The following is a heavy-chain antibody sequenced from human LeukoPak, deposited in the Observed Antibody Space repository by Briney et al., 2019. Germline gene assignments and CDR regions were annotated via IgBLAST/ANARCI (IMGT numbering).Heavy chain of an antibody. D-gene: IGHD2-21*02. CDR2: ISYDGSNK. J-gene: IGHJ3*02. CDR3: ARDCGGDCYTAFDI. CDR1: GFTFSSYA. Sequence: GGSLRLSCAASGFTFSSYAMHWVRQAPGKGLEWVAVISYDGSNKYYADSVKGRFTISRDNSKNTLYLQMNSLRAGDTAVYYCARDCGGDCYTAFDIWGQGTMVTVSS. V-gene: IGHV3-30*04.